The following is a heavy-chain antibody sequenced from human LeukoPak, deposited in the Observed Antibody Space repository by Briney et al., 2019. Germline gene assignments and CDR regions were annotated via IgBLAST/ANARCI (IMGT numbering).Heavy chain of an antibody. CDR2: IYSTGST. CDR3: ARGIADPYSFDS. J-gene: IGHJ4*02. Sequence: SETLSLTCTVSGGSISSYYWSWIRQPAGKGLEWIGRIYSTGSTNYSPSLKSRVTMSVDKSKNQFSLNLSSVTAADTAVYYCARGIADPYSFDSWGQRNL. D-gene: IGHD6-13*01. V-gene: IGHV4-4*07. CDR1: GGSISSYY.